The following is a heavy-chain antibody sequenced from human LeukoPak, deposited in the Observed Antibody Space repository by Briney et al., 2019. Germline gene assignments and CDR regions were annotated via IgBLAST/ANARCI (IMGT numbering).Heavy chain of an antibody. CDR1: GGSISSGGYY. CDR3: AALNSGSYWDWFDP. V-gene: IGHV4-31*03. D-gene: IGHD1-26*01. J-gene: IGHJ5*02. Sequence: TSQTLSLTCTVSGGSISSGGYYWSWIRQHPGKGLEWIGYIYYSGSTYYNPSLKSRVTISVDTSKNQFSLKLSSVTAADTAVYYCAALNSGSYWDWFDPWGQGTLVTVSS. CDR2: IYYSGST.